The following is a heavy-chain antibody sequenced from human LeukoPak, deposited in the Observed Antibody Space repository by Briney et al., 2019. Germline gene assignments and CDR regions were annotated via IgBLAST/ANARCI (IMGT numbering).Heavy chain of an antibody. CDR2: ISTTGDRT. Sequence: GGSLRLSCAASGFTFNSYAMIWVRQAPGKGLESISSISTTGDRTYYADSVKGRFAISRDNSKNTLYLQMNSLTAEDTAVYYCAKILERELQYYYYGMDVWGQGTSVTVSS. J-gene: IGHJ6*02. D-gene: IGHD5-24*01. V-gene: IGHV3-23*01. CDR1: GFTFNSYA. CDR3: AKILERELQYYYYGMDV.